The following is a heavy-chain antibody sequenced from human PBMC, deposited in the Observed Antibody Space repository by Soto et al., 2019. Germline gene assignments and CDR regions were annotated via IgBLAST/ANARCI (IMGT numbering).Heavy chain of an antibody. CDR3: ARDLGHYGSGSHFDY. J-gene: IGHJ4*02. V-gene: IGHV1-69*04. D-gene: IGHD3-10*01. Sequence: SVKVSCKASGGTFSSYTISWVRQAPGQGLEWMGRIIPILGIANYAQKFQGRVTITADKSTSTAYMELSSLRSEDTAVYYCARDLGHYGSGSHFDYWGQGTLVTVSS. CDR1: GGTFSSYT. CDR2: IIPILGIA.